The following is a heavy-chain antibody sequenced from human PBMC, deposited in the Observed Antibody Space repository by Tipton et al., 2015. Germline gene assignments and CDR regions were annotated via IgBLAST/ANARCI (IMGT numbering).Heavy chain of an antibody. D-gene: IGHD3-16*02. CDR1: GGSVTTDGYY. Sequence: TLSLTCTVSGGSVTTDGYYWSWIRQRPEKGLEWIGYTSHSGGTFYNPSLRSPFAISLDTSQNQFSLEVRSVTAADTAVYHCARVSYLNGRAFDIWGPGTLVTVSS. V-gene: IGHV4-31*01. J-gene: IGHJ3*02. CDR2: TSHSGGT. CDR3: ARVSYLNGRAFDI.